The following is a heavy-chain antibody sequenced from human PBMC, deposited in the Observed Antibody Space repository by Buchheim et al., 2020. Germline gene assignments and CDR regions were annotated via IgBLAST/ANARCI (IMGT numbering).Heavy chain of an antibody. CDR3: ARSHSSSWPRYYMDV. CDR2: ISSSSSTI. Sequence: EVQLVESGGGLVQPGGSLRLSCAASGFTFSSYSMNWVRQAPGKGLEWVSYISSSSSTIYYADSVTGRFTISRDNAKHSLSLQMNSLRDEDTAVYYCARSHSSSWPRYYMDVWGKGTT. D-gene: IGHD6-13*01. V-gene: IGHV3-48*02. CDR1: GFTFSSYS. J-gene: IGHJ6*03.